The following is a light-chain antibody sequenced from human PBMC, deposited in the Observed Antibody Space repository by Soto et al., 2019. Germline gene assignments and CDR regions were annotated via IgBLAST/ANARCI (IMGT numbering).Light chain of an antibody. CDR3: CSSARSSLYV. V-gene: IGLV2-23*01. CDR2: EGT. Sequence: SALTQPASVSGSPGQSIAISCTGTSSDVGTYNLVSWYQQHPGKAPKLMIYEGTKRPSGVSNRFSGSKSANTASLTISGLQAEDGVDYSGCSSARSSLYVFGSGTKVTAL. CDR1: SSDVGTYNL. J-gene: IGLJ1*01.